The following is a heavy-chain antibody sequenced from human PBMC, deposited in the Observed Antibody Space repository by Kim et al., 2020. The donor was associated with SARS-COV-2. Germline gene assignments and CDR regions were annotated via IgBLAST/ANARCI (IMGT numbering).Heavy chain of an antibody. V-gene: IGHV1-69*13. J-gene: IGHJ4*02. CDR1: GGTFSSYA. Sequence: SVKVSCKASGGTFSSYAISWVRQAPGQGLEWMGGIIPIFGTANYAQKFQGRVTITADESTSTAYMELSSLRSEDTAVYYCARDRWEYYDILTGPMGYWGQGTLVTVSS. D-gene: IGHD3-9*01. CDR3: ARDRWEYYDILTGPMGY. CDR2: IIPIFGTA.